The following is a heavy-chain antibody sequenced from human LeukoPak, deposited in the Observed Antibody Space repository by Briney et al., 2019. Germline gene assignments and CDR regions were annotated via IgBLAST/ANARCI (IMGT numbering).Heavy chain of an antibody. V-gene: IGHV3-21*01. J-gene: IGHJ4*02. D-gene: IGHD3-10*01. Sequence: GGSLRLSCAASGFTFSSYSMNWVRQAPGKGLEWVSSISSRSTYIYHADSVKGRFTFSRDNSKNTLYLQMNSLRPEDTAVYYCAKDSKRWKTYYYEAGSYYFDYWGQGTRVTVSS. CDR3: AKDSKRWKTYYYEAGSYYFDY. CDR2: ISSRSTYI. CDR1: GFTFSSYS.